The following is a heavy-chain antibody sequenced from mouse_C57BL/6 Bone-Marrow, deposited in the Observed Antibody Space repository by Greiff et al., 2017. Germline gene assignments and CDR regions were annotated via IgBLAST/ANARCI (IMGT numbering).Heavy chain of an antibody. CDR2: IFPGSGST. D-gene: IGHD1-1*01. Sequence: QVQLQQSGPELVKPGASVKISCKASGYTFTDYYINWLKQRPGQGLAWIGWIFPGSGSTYYNEKFQGKATLTVDQSSRTAYLLLSSLTAEDSAVYFGARRLGYYYGSSPYYFDYWGQGTTLTVSS. CDR3: ARRLGYYYGSSPYYFDY. CDR1: GYTFTDYY. J-gene: IGHJ2*01. V-gene: IGHV1-75*01.